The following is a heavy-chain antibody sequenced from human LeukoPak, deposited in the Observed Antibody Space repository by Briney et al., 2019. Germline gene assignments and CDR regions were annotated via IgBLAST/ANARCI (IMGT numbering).Heavy chain of an antibody. CDR2: MNPNSGDT. CDR3: ARDMVRGVINAY. Sequence: ASVKVSCKASGYTFTNYDINWVRQATGQGLEWMGWMNPNSGDTGYAQKFQGRVTMTRNTSISTAYMELSSLRSEDTAVYYCARDMVRGVINAYWGQGTLVTVSS. V-gene: IGHV1-8*01. D-gene: IGHD3-10*01. CDR1: GYTFTNYD. J-gene: IGHJ4*02.